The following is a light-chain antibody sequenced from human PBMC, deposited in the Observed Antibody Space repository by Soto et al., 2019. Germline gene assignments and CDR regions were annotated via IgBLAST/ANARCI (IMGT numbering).Light chain of an antibody. CDR3: QQYKSFSLT. CDR1: QSISSW. V-gene: IGKV1-5*03. J-gene: IGKJ4*01. CDR2: KTS. Sequence: DIHMTQSPSTLSASVGDRVTITCRASQSISSWLAWYQQKPGKAPTLLLYKTSNLESGVPSRFSGSGSGTEFSLTIRSLHPDDFATYYCQQYKSFSLTFGGGTRVEVK.